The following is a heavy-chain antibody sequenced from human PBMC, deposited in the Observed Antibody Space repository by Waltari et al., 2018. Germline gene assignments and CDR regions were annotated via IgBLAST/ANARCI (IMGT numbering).Heavy chain of an antibody. D-gene: IGHD6-13*01. J-gene: IGHJ4*02. Sequence: EVNLVESGVGVVQPGGSLRLSWAASGFTLSTRGMSWVRPAPGKGLEWVANINQDGREKYYVDSMKGRVTISRDNAKNSLFLQMDSLRAEDTAVYFCAMAAGTLYWGQGTLVTVFS. CDR3: AMAAGTLY. CDR1: GFTLSTRG. V-gene: IGHV3-7*01. CDR2: INQDGREK.